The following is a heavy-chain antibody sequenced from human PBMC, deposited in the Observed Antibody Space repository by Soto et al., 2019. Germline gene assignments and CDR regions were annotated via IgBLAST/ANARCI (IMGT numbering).Heavy chain of an antibody. CDR1: GGSISSGGYY. V-gene: IGHV4-31*03. CDR3: ARVPSSQYYFDY. J-gene: IGHJ4*02. CDR2: IFYSGST. Sequence: QVRLQESGPGLVKPSQTLSLTCTVSGGSISSGGYYWSWIRQHPGKGLEWIGYIFYSGSTYYNPSLKSRVSISLDTSKNQLSLKLSSVTAADTAVYYCARVPSSQYYFDYWGQGTLVTVSS.